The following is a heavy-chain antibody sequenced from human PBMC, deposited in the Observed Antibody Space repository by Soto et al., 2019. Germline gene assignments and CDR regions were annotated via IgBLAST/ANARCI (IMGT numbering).Heavy chain of an antibody. Sequence: SETLSLTFTVSGGSMRNYFWTWIRQPPGKGLEWIGYIHYSGTTSFFPSYNPSLRSRVTISEDTSKNQFSLKLLSVTTADTAVYFCAAGEASSRNLAPYYLDFWGQGTLVT. CDR1: GGSMRNYF. CDR3: AAGEASSRNLAPYYLDF. D-gene: IGHD6-13*01. V-gene: IGHV4-59*01. CDR2: IHYSGTT. J-gene: IGHJ4*02.